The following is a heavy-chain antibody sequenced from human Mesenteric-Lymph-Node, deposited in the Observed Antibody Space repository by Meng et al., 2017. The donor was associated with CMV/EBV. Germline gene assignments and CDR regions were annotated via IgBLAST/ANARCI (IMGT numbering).Heavy chain of an antibody. V-gene: IGHV4-39*07. CDR3: ASQYSSSSNWFDP. D-gene: IGHD6-13*01. Sequence: VSGGSISRSIYYWGWIRQPPGKGLEWIGSIYYSGSTYYNPSLKSRVTISVDTSKTQFSLKLSSVTAADTAVYYCASQYSSSSNWFDPWGQGTLVTVSS. CDR1: GGSISRSIYY. CDR2: IYYSGST. J-gene: IGHJ5*02.